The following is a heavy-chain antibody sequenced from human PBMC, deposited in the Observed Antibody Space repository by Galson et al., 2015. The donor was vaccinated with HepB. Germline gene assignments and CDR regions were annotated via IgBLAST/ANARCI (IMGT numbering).Heavy chain of an antibody. J-gene: IGHJ4*02. D-gene: IGHD1-26*01. CDR1: GFTFSSYS. CDR3: ARDHECELLICLFDC. V-gene: IGHV3-48*01. Sequence: SLRLSCAASGFTFSSYSMNWVRQAPGKGLEWVSYISKSSTTIYYADSVKGRFTISRDNAKNSLYLQMNSLRAEDTALYFCARDHECELLICLFDCWSQGSLLTVSS. CDR2: ISKSSTTI.